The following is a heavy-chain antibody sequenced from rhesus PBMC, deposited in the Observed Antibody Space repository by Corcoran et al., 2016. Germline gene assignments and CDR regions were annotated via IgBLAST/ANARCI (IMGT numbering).Heavy chain of an antibody. CDR1: GGSISDSYY. CDR3: ARERSGTQEY. Sequence: QVQLQESGPGLVKPSETLSLTCTVSGGSISDSYYWSWIRQPPGKGLEWMGRIYGGGGSTNSNPSLKSRVTISRDTSKNQFSLKLSSVTAADTAVYYCARERSGTQEYWGQGVLVTVSS. CDR2: IYGGGGST. D-gene: IGHD6-25*01. J-gene: IGHJ4*01. V-gene: IGHV4-160*01.